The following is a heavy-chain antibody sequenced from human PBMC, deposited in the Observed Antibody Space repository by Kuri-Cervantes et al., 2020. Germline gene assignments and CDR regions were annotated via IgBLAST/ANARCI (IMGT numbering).Heavy chain of an antibody. V-gene: IGHV3-64*02. CDR3: AKGGSDYYFRHYFDH. CDR2: ISSNGGST. CDR1: GFTFSSYG. Sequence: GESLKISCAASGFTFSSYGMHWVRQAPGKGLEYVSAISSNGGSTYYADSVKGRFTISRDNSKNTLYLQMNSLRAEDTAVYYCAKGGSDYYFRHYFDHWGQGTLVTVSS. J-gene: IGHJ4*02. D-gene: IGHD3-22*01.